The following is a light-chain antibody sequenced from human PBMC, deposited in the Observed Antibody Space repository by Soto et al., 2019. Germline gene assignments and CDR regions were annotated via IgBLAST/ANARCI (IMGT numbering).Light chain of an antibody. CDR3: HQYDSIVQT. CDR1: QSVRNSL. CDR2: DAS. J-gene: IGKJ1*01. V-gene: IGKV3-20*01. Sequence: EIVWTQSPCTLSLSPGERATLSCRASQSVRNSLLAWYQQKPGQPPRLLIYDASTRATATPERFSGSGSGTDFTLTISSLEHEDFAVYYCHQYDSIVQTFGQGTKVDIK.